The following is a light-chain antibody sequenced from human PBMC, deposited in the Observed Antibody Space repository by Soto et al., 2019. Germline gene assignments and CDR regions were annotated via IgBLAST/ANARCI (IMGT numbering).Light chain of an antibody. CDR1: QSVRNSY. CDR2: GAS. Sequence: EIMLTQSACTLSLSQRQRATVSFRASQSVRNSYLAWYQQKPGQAPRLLIYGASRRATGIPDRFSGSGSGTDFTLTISRLEAEDFAVYYCQQYGDSLTFGGGTKVDIK. CDR3: QQYGDSLT. J-gene: IGKJ4*01. V-gene: IGKV3-20*01.